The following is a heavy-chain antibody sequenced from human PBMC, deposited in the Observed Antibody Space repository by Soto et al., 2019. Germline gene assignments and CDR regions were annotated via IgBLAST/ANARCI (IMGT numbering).Heavy chain of an antibody. D-gene: IGHD1-26*01. CDR2: ISSSSSTI. CDR1: GFTFSSYS. J-gene: IGHJ4*02. CDR3: ARFAVGATFDY. Sequence: EVQLVESGGGLVQPGGSLRLSCAASGFTFSSYSMNWVRQAPGKGLEWVSYISSSSSTIYYADSVKGRFTISRDNAKNSLYLQMNSLRAEDKAVYYCARFAVGATFDYWGQGTLVTVSS. V-gene: IGHV3-48*01.